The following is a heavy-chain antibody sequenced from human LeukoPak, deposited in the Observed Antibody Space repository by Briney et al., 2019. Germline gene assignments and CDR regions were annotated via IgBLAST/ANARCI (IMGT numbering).Heavy chain of an antibody. D-gene: IGHD3-9*01. CDR1: GFTFSSYA. V-gene: IGHV3-23*01. CDR2: ISGSGGST. Sequence: GGSLRLSCAASGFTFSSYAMSWVRQAPGKGLEWVSAISGSGGSTYYADSVKGRFTISRDNSKNTLYLQMNSLRAEDTAVYYCAKGQDDYDILTGYPSYYFDYWGQGTLVTVSS. CDR3: AKGQDDYDILTGYPSYYFDY. J-gene: IGHJ4*02.